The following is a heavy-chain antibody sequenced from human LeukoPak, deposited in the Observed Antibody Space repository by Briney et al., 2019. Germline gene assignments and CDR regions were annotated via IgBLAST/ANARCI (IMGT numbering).Heavy chain of an antibody. J-gene: IGHJ4*02. CDR3: AREPGLLWFGETDY. D-gene: IGHD3-10*01. CDR1: GGSFSCYY. V-gene: IGHV4-34*01. Sequence: PETLSHTCAVYGGSFSCYYWSWIRQPPGKGLEWIGEINHSGSTNYNPSLKSRVTMSVDTSKNQFSLKLSSVTAADTAVYYCAREPGLLWFGETDYWGQGKLVTVSS. CDR2: INHSGST.